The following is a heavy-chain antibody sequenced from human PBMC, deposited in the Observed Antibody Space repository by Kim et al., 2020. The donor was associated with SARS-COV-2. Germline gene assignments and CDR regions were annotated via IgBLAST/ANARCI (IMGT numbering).Heavy chain of an antibody. J-gene: IGHJ5*02. CDR1: GGSFSGYY. V-gene: IGHV4-34*01. CDR3: ARGPKLLWFGTYRNWFDP. Sequence: SETLSLTCAVYGGSFSGYYWSWIRQPPGKGLEWIGEINHSGSTNYNPSLKSRVTISVDTSKNQFSLKLSSVTAADPAVYYCARGPKLLWFGTYRNWFDPWGQGTLVTVSS. CDR2: INHSGST. D-gene: IGHD3-10*01.